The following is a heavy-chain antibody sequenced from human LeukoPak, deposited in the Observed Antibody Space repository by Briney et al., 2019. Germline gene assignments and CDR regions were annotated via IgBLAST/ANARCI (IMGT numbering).Heavy chain of an antibody. J-gene: IGHJ4*02. CDR2: ISSSSSYI. D-gene: IGHD2-15*01. CDR3: ARDRGKLLKSPIDY. Sequence: GGSLRLSCAASGFTFSSYSMNWVRQAPGKGLEWVSSISSSSSYIYYADSVKGRFTISRDNAKNSLYLQMNSLRAEDTAVYYCARDRGKLLKSPIDYWGQGTLVTVSS. CDR1: GFTFSSYS. V-gene: IGHV3-21*01.